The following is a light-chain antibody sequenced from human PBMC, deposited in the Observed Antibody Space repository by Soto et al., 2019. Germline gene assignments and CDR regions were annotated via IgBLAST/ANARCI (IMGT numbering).Light chain of an antibody. J-gene: IGKJ5*01. CDR1: QTISSW. Sequence: DIQMTQSPSTLSGSVGDRVTITCRASQTISSWLAWYQQKPGKAPKLLIYKASTLKSGVPSRFSGSGAGTDFTLTISRLEPEDFAVFYCQHYGSSPLITFGRGTRLEI. CDR2: KAS. V-gene: IGKV1-5*03. CDR3: QHYGSSPLIT.